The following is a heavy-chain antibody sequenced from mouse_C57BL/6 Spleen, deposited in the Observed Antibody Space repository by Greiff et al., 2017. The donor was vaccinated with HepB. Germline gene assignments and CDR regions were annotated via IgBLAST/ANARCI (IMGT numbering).Heavy chain of an antibody. Sequence: EVKLVESGGGLVQPGGSLKLSCAASGFTFSDYGMAWVRQAPRKGPEWVAFISNLAYSIYYADTVTGRFTISRENAKNTLYLEMSSLRSEDTAMYYCARHTRGLGFDYWGQGTTLTVSS. CDR3: ARHTRGLGFDY. D-gene: IGHD3-3*01. CDR2: ISNLAYSI. V-gene: IGHV5-15*04. J-gene: IGHJ2*01. CDR1: GFTFSDYG.